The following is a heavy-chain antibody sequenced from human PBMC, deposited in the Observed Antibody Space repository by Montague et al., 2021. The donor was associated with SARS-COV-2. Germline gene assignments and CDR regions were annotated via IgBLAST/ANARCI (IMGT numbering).Heavy chain of an antibody. J-gene: IGHJ4*02. CDR2: IYYSGSS. V-gene: IGHV4-31*03. D-gene: IGHD2-21*01. CDR1: GGSISSGSYY. Sequence: TLSLTCTVSGGSISSGSYYWSWIRQHPGKGLEWIGYIYYSGSSYYNPSLKSRVTISVDTSKNQFSLRLSSVTAADTAVYYCARSRTSLIAVVNVFDYWGQGTLVTVSS. CDR3: ARSRTSLIAVVNVFDY.